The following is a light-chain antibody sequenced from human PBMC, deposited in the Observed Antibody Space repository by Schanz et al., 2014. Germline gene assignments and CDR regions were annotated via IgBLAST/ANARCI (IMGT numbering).Light chain of an antibody. CDR1: SSDVGGYNY. V-gene: IGLV2-14*01. CDR3: SSYTSSSTLGYVV. J-gene: IGLJ2*01. CDR2: DVT. Sequence: QSVLTQPASVSGSPGQSITISCTGTSSDVGGYNYVSWYQQYPGKAPKLMIYDVTNRPSGVSNRFSGSKSGNTASLTISGLQAEDEADYYCSSYTSSSTLGYVVFGGGTKLTV.